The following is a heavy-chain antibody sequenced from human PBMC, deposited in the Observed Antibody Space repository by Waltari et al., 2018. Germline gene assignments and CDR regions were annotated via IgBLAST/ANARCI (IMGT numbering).Heavy chain of an antibody. CDR3: AKDSCSSTSCSGVY. CDR2: IYSGGST. D-gene: IGHD2-2*01. V-gene: IGHV3-23*03. J-gene: IGHJ4*02. Sequence: EVQLLESGGGLVQPGGSLRLSCAASGFTFSSYAMSWVSQAPGKGLGWVSVIYSGGSTYYADAVKGRFTISRDNSKNTLYLQMNSLRAEDTAVYYCAKDSCSSTSCSGVYWGQGTLVTVSS. CDR1: GFTFSSYA.